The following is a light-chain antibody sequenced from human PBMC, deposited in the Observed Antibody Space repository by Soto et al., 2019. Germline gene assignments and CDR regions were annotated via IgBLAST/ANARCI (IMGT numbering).Light chain of an antibody. CDR2: GAS. J-gene: IGKJ4*01. Sequence: EVVLTQSPGTLSLSPGESATLSCRASQSVRSSYLAWYQQKPGQAPMLLIYGASSRATGIPDRFSGSGSGTGFTLTIRRLEPQDFAVYYCQQYGSSPLTFGGGTKVDIK. CDR3: QQYGSSPLT. V-gene: IGKV3-20*01. CDR1: QSVRSSY.